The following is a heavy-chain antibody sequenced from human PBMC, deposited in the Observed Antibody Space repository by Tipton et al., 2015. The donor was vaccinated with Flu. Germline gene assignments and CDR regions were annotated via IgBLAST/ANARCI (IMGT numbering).Heavy chain of an antibody. CDR3: ARDIVGARGDY. D-gene: IGHD1-26*01. CDR1: GFTSSSYE. J-gene: IGHJ4*02. Sequence: SLRLSCAASGFTSSSYEMNWVRQAPGKGLEWVSYISSSGSTIYYADSVKGRFTISRDNAKNSLYLQMNSLRAEDTAVYYCARDIVGARGDYWGQGTLVTVSS. V-gene: IGHV3-48*03. CDR2: ISSSGSTI.